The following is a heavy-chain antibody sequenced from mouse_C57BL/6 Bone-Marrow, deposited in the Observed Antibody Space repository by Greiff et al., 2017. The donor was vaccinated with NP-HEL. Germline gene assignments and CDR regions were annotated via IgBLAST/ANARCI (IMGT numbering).Heavy chain of an antibody. CDR1: GYAFSSSW. CDR2: IYPGDGDT. J-gene: IGHJ3*01. Sequence: VKLMESGPELVKPGASVKISCKASGYAFSSSWMNWVKQRPGKGLEWIGRIYPGDGDTNYNGKFKGKATLTADKSSSTAYMQLSSLTSEDSAVYFCARRWWLRPLAYWGQGTLVTVSA. V-gene: IGHV1-82*01. D-gene: IGHD3-2*02. CDR3: ARRWWLRPLAY.